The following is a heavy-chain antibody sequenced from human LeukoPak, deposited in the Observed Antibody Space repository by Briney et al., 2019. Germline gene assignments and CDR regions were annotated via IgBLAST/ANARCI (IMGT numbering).Heavy chain of an antibody. CDR3: ARDLTVKYYDFWSGSPPGMDV. CDR2: ISSNGGST. J-gene: IGHJ6*04. CDR1: GFIFSSYA. V-gene: IGHV3-64*01. Sequence: GGSLRLSCAASGFIFSSYAMHWVRQAPGKGLEYVSAISSNGGSTYYANSVKGRFTISRDNSKNTLYLQMGSLRAEDMAVYYCARDLTVKYYDFWSGSPPGMDVWGKGTTVTVSS. D-gene: IGHD3-3*01.